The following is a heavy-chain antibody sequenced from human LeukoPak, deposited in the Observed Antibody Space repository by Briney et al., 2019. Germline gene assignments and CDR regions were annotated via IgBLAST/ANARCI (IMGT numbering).Heavy chain of an antibody. Sequence: ASVKVSCKASGYTFTSYYMHWVRQAPGQGLEWMGIINPSGGSTSYAQKFQGRVTMTRDMSTSTVYMELSSLRSEDTAVYYCARGGVDIVVVVADRTYYYYYMDVWGKGTTVTVSS. D-gene: IGHD2-15*01. V-gene: IGHV1-46*01. CDR1: GYTFTSYY. J-gene: IGHJ6*03. CDR3: ARGGVDIVVVVADRTYYYYYMDV. CDR2: INPSGGST.